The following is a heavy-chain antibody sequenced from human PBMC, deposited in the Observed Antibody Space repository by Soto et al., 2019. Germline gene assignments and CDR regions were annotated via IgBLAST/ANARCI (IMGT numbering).Heavy chain of an antibody. CDR2: VNPISGDT. CDR1: GYTFTGYY. Sequence: QIQLVQSGAEVKKPGASVKVSCRASGYTFTGYYLHWVRQAPGQGLEWMGWVNPISGDTNYAQKFQDSGIMTSDSSITTVHMELSRLRSDDTAVYYCAREEGFRITMDRGRWFDSWGQGTMVTVSS. J-gene: IGHJ5*01. CDR3: AREEGFRITMDRGRWFDS. V-gene: IGHV1-2*02. D-gene: IGHD3-10*01.